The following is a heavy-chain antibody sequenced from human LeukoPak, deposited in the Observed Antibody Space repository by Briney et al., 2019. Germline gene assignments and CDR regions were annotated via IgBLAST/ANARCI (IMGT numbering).Heavy chain of an antibody. Sequence: GGSLRLSCTASKFTFSNYGMQWVRQAPGKGLEWVSCISSSSDYIYYTDSVKGRFTISRDNARNSLYLQMNSLRVEDTAVYYCARFYGAGGNHRYYFGSWGQGILVTVSS. CDR2: ISSSSDYI. D-gene: IGHD3-10*01. J-gene: IGHJ4*02. V-gene: IGHV3-21*01. CDR3: ARFYGAGGNHRYYFGS. CDR1: KFTFSNYG.